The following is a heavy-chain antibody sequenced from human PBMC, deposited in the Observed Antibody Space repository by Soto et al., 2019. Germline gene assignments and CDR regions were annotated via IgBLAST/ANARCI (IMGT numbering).Heavy chain of an antibody. V-gene: IGHV1-46*03. CDR3: ARDLNDRTSHPARDWCDP. J-gene: IGHJ5*02. D-gene: IGHD1-1*01. Sequence: QVQLVQSGAEVKKPGASVKVSCKASGYTFTSYYMHWVRQAPGQGLELMGIINPSGGSTSYAQKFEGRVTMTRETATSPVYRELSSLRSYNTAVYYCARDLNDRTSHPARDWCDPWAQGTMVTVSS. CDR1: GYTFTSYY. CDR2: INPSGGST.